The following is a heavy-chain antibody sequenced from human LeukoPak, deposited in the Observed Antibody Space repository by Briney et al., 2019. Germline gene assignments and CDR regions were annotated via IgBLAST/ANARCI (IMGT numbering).Heavy chain of an antibody. D-gene: IGHD3-10*01. Sequence: GGSLSLSCAASVFTFRRYGMHWVRQAPGKGREGVAFIRYDGSNKYYADSVRGRITLSRENSKNTLYLQMNSLRAEDTAVYYCAKANSYYVSGTSGYWGQGTLVTVSS. CDR1: VFTFRRYG. V-gene: IGHV3-30*02. CDR2: IRYDGSNK. CDR3: AKANSYYVSGTSGY. J-gene: IGHJ4*02.